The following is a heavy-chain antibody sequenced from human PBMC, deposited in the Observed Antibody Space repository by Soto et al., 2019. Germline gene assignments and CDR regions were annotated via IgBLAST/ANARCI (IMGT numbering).Heavy chain of an antibody. J-gene: IGHJ4*02. V-gene: IGHV3-30-3*01. CDR1: GFTFSSYG. D-gene: IGHD5-12*01. Sequence: PGGSLRLSCAASGFTFSSYGFHWVRQAPGKGLEWVAVISYYADNKYYADSVKGRFSISRDTSKNTLYLQMDSLRTEDTAVYYCARYSDYNHFFDFWGQGTLVTVSS. CDR2: ISYYADNK. CDR3: ARYSDYNHFFDF.